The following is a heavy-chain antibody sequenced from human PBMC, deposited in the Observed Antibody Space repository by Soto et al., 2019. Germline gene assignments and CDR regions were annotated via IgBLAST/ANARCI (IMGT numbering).Heavy chain of an antibody. CDR1: GFIFTSYG. J-gene: IGHJ6*02. Sequence: PGGSLRLSCAASGFIFTSYGMHWVRQAPGKGLEWVSVISGSGGNTYYADSVKGRFAISRDNSKNTMYLHLNSLRAEDTAVYFCAKGGYDFWSGPHYGMDVWGQGTTVTVSS. D-gene: IGHD3-3*01. V-gene: IGHV3-23*01. CDR2: ISGSGGNT. CDR3: AKGGYDFWSGPHYGMDV.